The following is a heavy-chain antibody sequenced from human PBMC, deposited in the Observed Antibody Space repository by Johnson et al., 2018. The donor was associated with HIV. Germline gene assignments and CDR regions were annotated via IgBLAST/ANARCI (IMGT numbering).Heavy chain of an antibody. D-gene: IGHD3-3*01. CDR1: GFTFDAYG. Sequence: VQLVESGGGAVRPGGSLRISCAASGFTFDAYGLSWVRKAPGKGLEWVSGINWSGGSTGSADSMKGRFTISRDNARNSLYLQMNSLRAEDTALYYCARGAPWSGSDAFDIWGQGTMVTVSS. CDR3: ARGAPWSGSDAFDI. V-gene: IGHV3-20*04. CDR2: INWSGGST. J-gene: IGHJ3*02.